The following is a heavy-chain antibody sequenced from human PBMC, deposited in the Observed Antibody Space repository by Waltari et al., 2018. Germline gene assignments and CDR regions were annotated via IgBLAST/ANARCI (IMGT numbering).Heavy chain of an antibody. CDR1: GYTFTGYY. CDR2: INPNSGGT. D-gene: IGHD3-10*01. J-gene: IGHJ4*02. Sequence: QVQLVQSGAEVKKPGASVKVSCKASGYTFTGYYIHWVRHAPGQGLECMGWINPNSGGTNYAQKFQGRVTMTRDTSVSTAYMEVSRLRSDDTAVYYCAGDDGDFHDYWGQGTLVTVSS. CDR3: AGDDGDFHDY. V-gene: IGHV1-2*02.